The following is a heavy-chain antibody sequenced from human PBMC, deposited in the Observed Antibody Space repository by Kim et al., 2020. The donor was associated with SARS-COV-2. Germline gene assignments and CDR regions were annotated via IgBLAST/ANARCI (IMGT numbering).Heavy chain of an antibody. Sequence: GGSLRLSCAVSGFTFVDYSVHWVRQAPGKGLEWVSLISWEGGKTDYADSVKGRFTISRDKSKNSLYLQMNSLRSEDTAVYVCAKGGVYTSSWYGFFDYWG. CDR3: AKGGVYTSSWYGFFDY. J-gene: IGHJ5*01. CDR1: GFTFVDYS. CDR2: ISWEGGKT. V-gene: IGHV3-43*01. D-gene: IGHD6-13*01.